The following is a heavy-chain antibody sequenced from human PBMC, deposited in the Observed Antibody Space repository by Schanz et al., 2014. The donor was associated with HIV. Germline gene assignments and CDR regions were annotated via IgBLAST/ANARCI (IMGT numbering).Heavy chain of an antibody. CDR3: ARGITGNSYAFDY. D-gene: IGHD5-18*01. J-gene: IGHJ4*02. CDR1: GFTLSSYG. V-gene: IGHV3-48*04. Sequence: VQLVESGGGVVQPGRSLRLSCAVSGFTLSSYGMHWVRQAPGKGLEWVAHISGPGSAMSYADSVKGRFTISRDNAKNSLNLQLKSLRAEDTAVYYCARGITGNSYAFDYWGQGALVTVSS. CDR2: ISGPGSAM.